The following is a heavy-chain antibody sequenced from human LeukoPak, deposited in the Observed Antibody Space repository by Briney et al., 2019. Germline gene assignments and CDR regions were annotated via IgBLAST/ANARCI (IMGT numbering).Heavy chain of an antibody. CDR3: AKGGILTGYTDAFDI. J-gene: IGHJ3*02. CDR2: ISWNSGSI. Sequence: GGSLRLSCAASGFTFDDYAMHWVRQAPGKGLEWVSGISWNSGSIGYADSVKGRFTISRDNAKNSLYLQMNSLRAEDTALYYCAKGGILTGYTDAFDIWGQGTMDTVSS. D-gene: IGHD3-9*01. V-gene: IGHV3-9*01. CDR1: GFTFDDYA.